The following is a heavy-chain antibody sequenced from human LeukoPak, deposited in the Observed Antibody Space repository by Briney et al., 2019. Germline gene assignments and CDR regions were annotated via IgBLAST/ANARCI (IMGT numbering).Heavy chain of an antibody. J-gene: IGHJ4*02. V-gene: IGHV3-9*01. Sequence: PGGSLRLSCAASGFTFDDYAMHWVRQAPGKGLEWVSGISWNGGSIGYADSVKGRFTISRDNAKNSLYLQMNSLRAEDTALYYCAKGLSGYSYSYWGQGTLVTVSS. CDR3: AKGLSGYSYSY. CDR1: GFTFDDYA. CDR2: ISWNGGSI. D-gene: IGHD5-18*01.